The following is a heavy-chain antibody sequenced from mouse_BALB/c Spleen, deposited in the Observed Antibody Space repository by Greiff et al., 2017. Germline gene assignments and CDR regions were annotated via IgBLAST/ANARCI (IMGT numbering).Heavy chain of an antibody. CDR1: GYAFSSSW. CDR2: IYPGDGDT. CDR3: AGGPLYFDY. D-gene: IGHD3-3*01. V-gene: IGHV1-82*01. J-gene: IGHJ2*01. Sequence: VQLQQSGPELVKPGASVKISCKASGYAFSSSWMNWVKQRPGQGLEWIGRIYPGDGDTNYNGKFKGKATLTADKSSSTAYMQLSSLTSVDSAVYFCAGGPLYFDYWGQGTTLTVSS.